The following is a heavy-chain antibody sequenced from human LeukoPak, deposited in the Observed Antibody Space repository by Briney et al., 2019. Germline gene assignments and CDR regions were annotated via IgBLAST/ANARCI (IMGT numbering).Heavy chain of an antibody. V-gene: IGHV3-23*01. J-gene: IGHJ5*02. CDR2: IRGDGGGA. D-gene: IGHD4-17*01. CDR3: TKDPNGDYIGAFDP. CDR1: GLTFSNYA. Sequence: GSLRLSCAAPGLTFSNYAMTWVRQVPGKGLEWVSSIRGDGGGAVYTDSVKGRFTTSRDNSKNMLYLQMNSLRAEDTALYYCTKDPNGDYIGAFDPWGQGTLVTVSS.